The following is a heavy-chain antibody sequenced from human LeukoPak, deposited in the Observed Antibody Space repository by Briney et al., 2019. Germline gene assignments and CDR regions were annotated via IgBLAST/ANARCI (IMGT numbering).Heavy chain of an antibody. Sequence: GGSLRLSCAASGFTIDDYAMHWVRQAPGKGLEWVSGISWNSGSIGYADSVKGRFTISRDNAKNSLYLQMNSLRAEDTALYYCAKDFQYCSGGSCSTGGLDYWGQGTLVTVSS. CDR1: GFTIDDYA. CDR3: AKDFQYCSGGSCSTGGLDY. CDR2: ISWNSGSI. J-gene: IGHJ4*02. V-gene: IGHV3-9*01. D-gene: IGHD2-15*01.